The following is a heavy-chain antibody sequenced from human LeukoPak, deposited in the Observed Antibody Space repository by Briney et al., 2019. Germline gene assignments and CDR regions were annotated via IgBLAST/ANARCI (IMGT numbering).Heavy chain of an antibody. Sequence: GGSLRLSCAASGFTFSSYSMNWVRQAPGKGLEWVSYISSSSSTIYYADSVKGRFTISRDNAKNSLYLQMNSLRAEDTAVYYCASGGIWFGEFPFDYWGQGTLVAVSS. J-gene: IGHJ4*02. V-gene: IGHV3-48*04. CDR2: ISSSSSTI. D-gene: IGHD3-10*01. CDR1: GFTFSSYS. CDR3: ASGGIWFGEFPFDY.